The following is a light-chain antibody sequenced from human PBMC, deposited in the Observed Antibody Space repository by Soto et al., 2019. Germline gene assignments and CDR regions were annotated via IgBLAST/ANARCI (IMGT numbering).Light chain of an antibody. CDR3: QQYNNFWT. CDR2: GAS. Sequence: EIVMTQSPATLSVSPGERATLSCRASQSVSSNLAWYQQKPGQAPRLLIYGASTRATGIPARFSGSWSGPEFTLTISSLQSEDFAVYYCQQYNNFWTFGQGTKVELK. V-gene: IGKV3-15*01. J-gene: IGKJ1*01. CDR1: QSVSSN.